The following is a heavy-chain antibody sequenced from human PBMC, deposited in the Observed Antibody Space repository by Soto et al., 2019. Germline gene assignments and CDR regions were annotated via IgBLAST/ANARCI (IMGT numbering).Heavy chain of an antibody. J-gene: IGHJ5*02. CDR1: GGSISRSTYY. CDR2: IYYSGST. Sequence: TLSLTCTVSGGSISRSTYYWGWIRQPPGKGLEWIGSIYYSGSTYYRPSLKSRVTISVDTSKNQFSLKLSSVTAADTAVYYCARQVPAAIRLGWFDPWGQGTLVTVSS. D-gene: IGHD2-2*02. CDR3: ARQVPAAIRLGWFDP. V-gene: IGHV4-39*01.